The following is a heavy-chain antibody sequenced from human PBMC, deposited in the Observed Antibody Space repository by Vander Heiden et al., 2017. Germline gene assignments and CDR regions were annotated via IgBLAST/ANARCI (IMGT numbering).Heavy chain of an antibody. J-gene: IGHJ6*02. CDR1: GFTPSNYR. CDR2: TWYDGSHK. D-gene: IGHD3-10*01. V-gene: IGHV3-33*01. CDR3: ARDGRVRGIIIRPYYYYGMDV. Sequence: VQLVESGGGVVQPGRSLRLSCPASGFTPSNYRIHWVRQAPGKGLEWVAVTWYDGSHKYFADPVQDRFSISRDNSKVFLQMNSLRAEDTAVYYCARDGRVRGIIIRPYYYYGMDVWGQGTAVTVSS.